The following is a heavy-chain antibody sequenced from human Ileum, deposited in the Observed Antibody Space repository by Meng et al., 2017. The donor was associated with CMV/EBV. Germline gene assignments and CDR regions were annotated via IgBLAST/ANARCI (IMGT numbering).Heavy chain of an antibody. V-gene: IGHV1-46*01. CDR2: INPSGGRT. Sequence: QLVESGAEVKRPGAYVNVSCKTSGYTFTNHYIHWVRQAPGQGLEWMGIINPSGGRTTYLQRFQGRVSMTSDTSASTLYLELSALRSEDTAVYYCSRAPLGSSNYYWSDYWGQGTLVTVSS. D-gene: IGHD4-11*01. CDR3: SRAPLGSSNYYWSDY. CDR1: GYTFTNHY. J-gene: IGHJ4*02.